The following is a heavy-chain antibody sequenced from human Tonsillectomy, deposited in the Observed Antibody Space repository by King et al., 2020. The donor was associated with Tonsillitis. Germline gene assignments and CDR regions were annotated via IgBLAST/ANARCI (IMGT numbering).Heavy chain of an antibody. CDR1: GYTFNSYD. CDR2: ISAYNGNT. Sequence: VQLVESGGEVKKPGASVKVSCKASGYTFNSYDISWVRQAPGQGLEWMGWISAYNGNTKYAQKVQGRVTMTTDTSTSTAYMELRSLGSDDTAVYYCARSFGRRDFFYFYMDVWGKGTTVTVSS. CDR3: ARSFGRRDFFYFYMDV. V-gene: IGHV1-18*01. J-gene: IGHJ6*03. D-gene: IGHD3-10*01.